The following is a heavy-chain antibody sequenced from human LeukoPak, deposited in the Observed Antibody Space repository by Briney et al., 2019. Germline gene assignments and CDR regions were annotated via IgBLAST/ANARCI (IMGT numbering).Heavy chain of an antibody. V-gene: IGHV3-23*01. CDR2: VDYSGGDT. Sequence: GGSLRLSCIASGFTLSSYEMSWIRQAPGKGLEWVSSVDYSGGDTHYADSVMGRFTISRDNSKNTLYLQMNSLRAEDTAVYYCAREAPMVRGVTGYNWFDPWGQGTLVTVSS. CDR3: AREAPMVRGVTGYNWFDP. J-gene: IGHJ5*02. D-gene: IGHD3-10*01. CDR1: GFTLSSYE.